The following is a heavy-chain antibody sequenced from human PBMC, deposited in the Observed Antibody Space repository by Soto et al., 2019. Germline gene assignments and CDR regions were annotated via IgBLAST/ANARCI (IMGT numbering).Heavy chain of an antibody. Sequence: ASVTVSCQASGYTFTGYYMHWVRQAPGQGLEWMGWINPNSGGTNYAQKFQGWVTMTRDTSISTAYMELSRLRSDDTAVYYCARARIVATTGYYYYGMDVWGQGTTVTVSS. CDR3: ARARIVATTGYYYYGMDV. J-gene: IGHJ6*02. CDR2: INPNSGGT. CDR1: GYTFTGYY. V-gene: IGHV1-2*04. D-gene: IGHD5-12*01.